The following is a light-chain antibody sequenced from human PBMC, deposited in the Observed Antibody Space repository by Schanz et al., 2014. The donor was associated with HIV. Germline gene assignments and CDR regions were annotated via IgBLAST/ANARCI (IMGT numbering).Light chain of an antibody. V-gene: IGKV3-15*01. CDR2: GAS. J-gene: IGKJ4*01. Sequence: EIVMTQSPATLSVSPGERATLSCRASQSVSSDLPWYQQKPGQAPRLLIYGASTRATGIPARFSGSGSGTEFTLAISRLEPEDFAVYYCQQYGSSPLTFGGGTKVEIK. CDR1: QSVSSD. CDR3: QQYGSSPLT.